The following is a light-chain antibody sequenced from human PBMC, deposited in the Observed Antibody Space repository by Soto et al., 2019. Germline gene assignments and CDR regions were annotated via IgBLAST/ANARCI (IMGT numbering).Light chain of an antibody. CDR2: GAS. V-gene: IGKV3-15*01. J-gene: IGKJ1*01. CDR3: QQYNNWPPT. CDR1: QSVSSY. Sequence: EVVMTQSPATLSVSPGEGATLSCRASQSVSSYLAWYQRKPGQVPRLLIYGASTRATGIPARFSGGGSGTEFTLTISSLQSEDSAVYYCQQYNNWPPTFGQGTKVDI.